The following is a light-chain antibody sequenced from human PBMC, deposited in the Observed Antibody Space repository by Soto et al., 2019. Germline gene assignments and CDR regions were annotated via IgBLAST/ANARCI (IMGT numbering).Light chain of an antibody. J-gene: IGLJ3*02. Sequence: QSGLTQPPSVSGAPGERVTISCTGSSSNIGMGYDVHWYQRLPGTAPKLLVYHTNNRPSWVPDRFSGSKSDTSASLAITGLQAEDEADYFYQTYDNTLSGSVFGGGTKLTVL. CDR1: SSNIGMGYD. CDR3: QTYDNTLSGSV. CDR2: HTN. V-gene: IGLV1-40*01.